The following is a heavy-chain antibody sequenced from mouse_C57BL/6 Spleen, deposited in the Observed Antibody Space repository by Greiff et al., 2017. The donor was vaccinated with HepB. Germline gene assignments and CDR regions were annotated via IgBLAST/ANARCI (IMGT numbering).Heavy chain of an antibody. CDR2: ISSGSSTI. D-gene: IGHD2-1*01. CDR1: GFTFSDYG. Sequence: EVKLVESGGGLVKPGGSLKLSCAASGFTFSDYGMQWVRQAPEKGLEWVAYISSGSSTIYYADTVKGRFTISRDNAKNTLFLQMTSLRSEDTAMYYCANLHLHYWGQGTTLTVSS. J-gene: IGHJ2*01. V-gene: IGHV5-17*01. CDR3: ANLHLHY.